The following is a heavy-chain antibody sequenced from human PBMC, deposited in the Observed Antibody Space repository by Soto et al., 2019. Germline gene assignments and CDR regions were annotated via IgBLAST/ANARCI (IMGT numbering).Heavy chain of an antibody. V-gene: IGHV4-39*02. CDR1: GGSISSSSYY. Sequence: LSLTCTVSGGSISSSSYYWGWIRQPPGKGLEWIGSIYYSGSTYYNPSLKSRVTISVDTSKNQFSLKLSSVTAADTAVYYCAKEGGYQLPFDYWGQGTLVTVSS. CDR2: IYYSGST. J-gene: IGHJ4*02. CDR3: AKEGGYQLPFDY. D-gene: IGHD2-2*01.